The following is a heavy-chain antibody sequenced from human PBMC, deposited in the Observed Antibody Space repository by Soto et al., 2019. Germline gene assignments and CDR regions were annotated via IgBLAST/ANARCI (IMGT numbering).Heavy chain of an antibody. Sequence: ASETLSLTCTVSGGSISSGDYYWSWIRQPPGKGLEWIGYIYYSGSTYYNPSLKSRVTISVDTSKDQFSLKLSSVTAADTAVYYCAREIAAAKVLDYWGQGTLVTVSS. J-gene: IGHJ4*02. CDR1: GGSISSGDYY. D-gene: IGHD6-25*01. CDR3: AREIAAAKVLDY. V-gene: IGHV4-30-4*01. CDR2: IYYSGST.